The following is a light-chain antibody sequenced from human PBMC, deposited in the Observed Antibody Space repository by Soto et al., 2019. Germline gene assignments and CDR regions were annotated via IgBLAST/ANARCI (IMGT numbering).Light chain of an antibody. CDR2: ATS. CDR1: QGIRNY. Sequence: DIQMTQSPFSLSASVGDRVTITCRASQGIRNYLGWFQQKPGEAPKRLIHATSSLEGGVPSRFSGSGSGTEFTITISSLQPADFATYYCLQHNSYPYTFGQGTKLEIK. V-gene: IGKV1-17*01. J-gene: IGKJ2*01. CDR3: LQHNSYPYT.